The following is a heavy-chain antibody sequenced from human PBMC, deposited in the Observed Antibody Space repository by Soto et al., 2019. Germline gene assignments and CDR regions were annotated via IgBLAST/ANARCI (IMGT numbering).Heavy chain of an antibody. J-gene: IGHJ3*02. CDR1: GYTFTSYD. Sequence: QVQLVQSGAEVKRPGASVKVSCKASGYTFTSYDFNWVRQAPGQGLEWMVWVNPNSGNTDYEQKFQGRVIMTRNTSIRTSYMELSSLRSEDKDVYCCAGASSLDPAFDIWAQGKMVTVAS. V-gene: IGHV1-8*02. D-gene: IGHD2-2*03. CDR2: VNPNSGNT. CDR3: AGASSLDPAFDI.